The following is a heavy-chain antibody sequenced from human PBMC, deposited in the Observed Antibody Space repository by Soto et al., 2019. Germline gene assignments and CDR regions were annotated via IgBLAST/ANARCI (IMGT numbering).Heavy chain of an antibody. J-gene: IGHJ6*02. CDR3: AREGGGGDYYYGMDV. D-gene: IGHD1-26*01. Sequence: GSLRLSCAASGFTFSSYEMNWVRQAPGKGLEWVSYISSSGSTIYYADSVKGRFTISRDNAKNSLYLQMNSLRAEDTAVYYCAREGGGGDYYYGMDVWGQGTTVTVSS. CDR1: GFTFSSYE. V-gene: IGHV3-48*03. CDR2: ISSSGSTI.